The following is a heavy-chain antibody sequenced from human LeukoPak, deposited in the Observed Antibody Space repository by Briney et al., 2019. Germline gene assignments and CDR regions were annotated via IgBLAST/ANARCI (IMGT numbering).Heavy chain of an antibody. CDR2: IYHSGST. J-gene: IGHJ4*02. Sequence: SETLSLTCTVSGYSISNGYYWGWIRQPPGKGLEWIGSIYHSGSTYYNPSLKSRVTISVDTSKNQFSLKLSSVTAADTAVYYCASFHYGSGSYSDYWGQGTLVTVSS. V-gene: IGHV4-38-2*02. CDR3: ASFHYGSGSYSDY. CDR1: GYSISNGYY. D-gene: IGHD3-10*01.